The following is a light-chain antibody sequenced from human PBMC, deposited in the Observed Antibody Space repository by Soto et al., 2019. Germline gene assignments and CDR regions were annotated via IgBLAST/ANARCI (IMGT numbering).Light chain of an antibody. CDR2: EVS. CDR1: SSDVGGYNY. Sequence: QSALTQPASVSGSPGQSITISCTGTSSDVGGYNYVSWYQQHPGKAPKLMIYEVSNRPSGVSNRFSGSKSGNTASLAISGLQAQDEAAYYRSSYTSSSTYVSGTGTKVTVL. CDR3: SSYTSSSTYV. J-gene: IGLJ1*01. V-gene: IGLV2-14*01.